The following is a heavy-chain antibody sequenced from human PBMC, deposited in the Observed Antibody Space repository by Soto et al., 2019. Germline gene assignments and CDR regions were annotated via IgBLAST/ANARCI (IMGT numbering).Heavy chain of an antibody. CDR3: AKSDGIACLDP. CDR1: GFTFSSYA. Sequence: EVQLLDSGGGVVQPGGSLRLSCTVSGFTFSSYAMNWVRQAPGKGLEWVSVISDSGGSTYYADSVKGRFTISRDNSKNTLYLQINSLRAEDTAVYYCAKSDGIACLDPLGQGTLVTVSS. J-gene: IGHJ5*02. CDR2: ISDSGGST. V-gene: IGHV3-23*01. D-gene: IGHD6-13*01.